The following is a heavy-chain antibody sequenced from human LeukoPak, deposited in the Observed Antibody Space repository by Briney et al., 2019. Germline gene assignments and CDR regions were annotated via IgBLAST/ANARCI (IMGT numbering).Heavy chain of an antibody. V-gene: IGHV4-34*01. CDR2: INHSGST. Sequence: SETLSLTCAVYGGSFSGYYWSWIRQPPGKGLEWIGEINHSGSTNYNPSLKSRVTISVDTSKNQFSLKLSSVTAADTAVYYCARGGLVSSPKGYFDCWGQGTLVTVSS. D-gene: IGHD5/OR15-5a*01. J-gene: IGHJ4*02. CDR3: ARGGLVSSPKGYFDC. CDR1: GGSFSGYY.